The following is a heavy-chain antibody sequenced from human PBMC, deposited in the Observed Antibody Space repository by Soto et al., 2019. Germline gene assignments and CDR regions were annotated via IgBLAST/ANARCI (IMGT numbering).Heavy chain of an antibody. CDR3: ARDRLVTAIPRYYFDY. CDR1: GYTFTSYY. D-gene: IGHD2-21*02. V-gene: IGHV1-46*01. Sequence: QVQLVQSGAEVKKPGASVKVSCKASGYTFTSYYMHWVRQAPGQGLEWMGIINPSGGSTSYAQKFQGRVTMTRDTSTSTVYMELSSLRSEDTAVYYCARDRLVTAIPRYYFDYWGPGTLVTVSS. CDR2: INPSGGST. J-gene: IGHJ4*02.